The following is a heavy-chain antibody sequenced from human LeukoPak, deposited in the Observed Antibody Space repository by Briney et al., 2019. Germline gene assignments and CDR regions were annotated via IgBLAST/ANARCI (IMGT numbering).Heavy chain of an antibody. V-gene: IGHV4-38-2*02. CDR2: IYHSGIT. CDR1: GYSISSGYF. D-gene: IGHD2-15*01. J-gene: IGHJ4*02. CDR3: ARDLYSNPTGVDY. Sequence: SETLSLTCTVSGYSISSGYFWGWIRQPPGKGLEWTGIIYHSGITYYTSSLKSRFTISLDTSKNPFSLKLNSVTAEDTAVYYCARDLYSNPTGVDYWGQGTLVTVSS.